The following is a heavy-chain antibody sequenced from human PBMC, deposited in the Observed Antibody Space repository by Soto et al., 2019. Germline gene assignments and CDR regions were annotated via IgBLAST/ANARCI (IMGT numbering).Heavy chain of an antibody. CDR2: INPKSGGT. CDR1: GYSFTDSH. D-gene: IGHD2-8*01. CDR3: ARGASTDCSNGGCSCSYNRDMDG. Sequence: ASVTVACRASGYSFTDSHIHWVRQATGQGLEWLGRINPKSGGTSTAQKFQGWVTMTTDTSISTASTELTRLTSDDTAIYYCARGASTDCSNGGCSCSYNRDMDGWGQVTTVTVSS. J-gene: IGHJ6*02. V-gene: IGHV1-2*04.